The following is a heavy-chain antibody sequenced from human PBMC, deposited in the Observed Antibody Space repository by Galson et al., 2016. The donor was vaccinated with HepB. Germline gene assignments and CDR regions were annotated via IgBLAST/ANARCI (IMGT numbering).Heavy chain of an antibody. J-gene: IGHJ3*01. V-gene: IGHV3-33*01. CDR1: GFNFGTYG. D-gene: IGHD3-9*01. Sequence: SLRLSCAGSGFNFGTYGMHWVRHTPGKGLEWLTVISYDGVDKNYADSVKGRFTVSRDNSKNMLYLQMNSLRVEDTAVYYCARDMWGYEILTAHQRGAFDVWGPGTLVTVS. CDR2: ISYDGVDK. CDR3: ARDMWGYEILTAHQRGAFDV.